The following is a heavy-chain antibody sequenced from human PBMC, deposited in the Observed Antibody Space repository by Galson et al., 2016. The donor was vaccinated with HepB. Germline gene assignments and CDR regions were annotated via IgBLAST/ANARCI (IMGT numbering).Heavy chain of an antibody. J-gene: IGHJ3*02. CDR3: ARNQWPDRFDI. Sequence: SETLSLTCTVSGASISSYYWSWIRQPPGKGLDWIGNIYYSETTDYNPSLKSPVTISVDTSKNHFSLKLSSVTAADTAVYYCARNQWPDRFDIWGQGTMVTVSS. V-gene: IGHV4-59*01. CDR1: GASISSYY. D-gene: IGHD6-19*01. CDR2: IYYSETT.